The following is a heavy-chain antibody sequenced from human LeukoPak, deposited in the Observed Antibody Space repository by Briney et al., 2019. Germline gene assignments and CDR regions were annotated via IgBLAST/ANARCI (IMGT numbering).Heavy chain of an antibody. J-gene: IGHJ4*02. D-gene: IGHD1-7*01. CDR2: IIPILGIA. CDR3: AESSNSRNDY. Sequence: SVKVSCKASGGTFSSYAISWVRQAPGQGLEWMGRIIPILGIANYAQKLQGRVTITADKSTSTAYMELSSLRSEDTAVYYCAESSNSRNDYWGQGTLVTVSS. V-gene: IGHV1-69*04. CDR1: GGTFSSYA.